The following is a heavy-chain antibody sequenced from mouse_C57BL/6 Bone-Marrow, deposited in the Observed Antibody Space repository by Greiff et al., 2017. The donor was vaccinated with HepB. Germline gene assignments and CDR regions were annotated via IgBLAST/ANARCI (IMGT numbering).Heavy chain of an antibody. J-gene: IGHJ2*01. CDR3: VREEVDYFDY. D-gene: IGHD1-3*01. CDR2: IRSKSNNKAT. CDR1: GFSFNTYA. V-gene: IGHV10-1*01. Sequence: DVQLVESGGGLVQPKGSLKLSCAASGFSFNTYAMHWVRQGPGRGLEWVARIRSKSNNKATDYADSVKDRFTISREDSESMLYLQMNNLKTADSARYCCVREEVDYFDYWGQGTTLTVSS.